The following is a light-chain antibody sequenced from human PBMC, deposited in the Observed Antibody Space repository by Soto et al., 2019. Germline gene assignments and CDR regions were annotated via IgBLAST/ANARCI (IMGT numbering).Light chain of an antibody. CDR2: AAS. V-gene: IGKV1-39*01. CDR3: QQTYSSLPIT. J-gene: IGKJ5*01. CDR1: QTIYSN. Sequence: DIQMTQSPPSLSASVGDRVTITFRSSQTIYSNLNWYQQKPGKAPNLLIYAASSLESGVPARFSGSGSGTHFTLTITGLQPEDFATYYCQQTYSSLPITFGQGTRLEI.